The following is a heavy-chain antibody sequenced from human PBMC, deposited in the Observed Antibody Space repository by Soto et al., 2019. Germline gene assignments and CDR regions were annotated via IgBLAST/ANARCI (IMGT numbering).Heavy chain of an antibody. CDR1: GGSISSSNW. V-gene: IGHV4-4*02. CDR2: IYHSGST. Sequence: SETLSLTCTVSGGSISSSNWWSGVRHPPAGGLEWIGEIYHSGSTNYTPSLKSRVTISVDTSKTQFSLKLSPVTAADTAVYYCARDKGDYYGSGSYYIGLFDPWGQGTLVTVSS. J-gene: IGHJ5*02. CDR3: ARDKGDYYGSGSYYIGLFDP. D-gene: IGHD3-10*01.